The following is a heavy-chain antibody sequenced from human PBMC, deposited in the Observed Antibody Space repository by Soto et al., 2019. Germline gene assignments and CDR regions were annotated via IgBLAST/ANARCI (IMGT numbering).Heavy chain of an antibody. CDR2: LSYDGSTK. CDR3: AKDSGVVSSSSSALRNNYYCMDV. D-gene: IGHD6-6*01. V-gene: IGHV3-30*18. Sequence: QVQLVESGGGVVQPGKSLRPSCAASGFTFTRHGMHWVRQAPGKGLEWVAFLSYDGSTKYYIDSVKGRFTLSRDNSRNMLYLQMNTLRAEDTAVYYCAKDSGVVSSSSSALRNNYYCMDVWGKGTTVTVSS. CDR1: GFTFTRHG. J-gene: IGHJ6*03.